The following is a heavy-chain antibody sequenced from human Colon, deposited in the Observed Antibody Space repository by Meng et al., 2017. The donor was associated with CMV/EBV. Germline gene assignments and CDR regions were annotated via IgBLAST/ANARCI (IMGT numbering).Heavy chain of an antibody. Sequence: LSCAFSGFRFSSYTMTWVRQAPGKGLEWVSSISSSSDTRDYADSVKGRFTISRDNSKNTVYLQMNSLRVDDAALYYCARKDGDFVVYWGQGTLVTVSS. CDR2: ISSSSDTR. CDR1: GFRFSSYT. CDR3: ARKDGDFVVY. D-gene: IGHD4-17*01. V-gene: IGHV3-23*01. J-gene: IGHJ4*02.